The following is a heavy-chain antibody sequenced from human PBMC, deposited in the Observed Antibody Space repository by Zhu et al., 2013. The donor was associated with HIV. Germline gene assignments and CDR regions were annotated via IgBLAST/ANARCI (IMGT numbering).Heavy chain of an antibody. CDR2: IKSKSDGGTT. J-gene: IGHJ4*02. Sequence: EVQLVESGGGLVKPGGSLRLSCAASGFTFTNAWMNWVRQAPGKGLEWVGRIKSKSDGGTTDYAAPVKGRFTISRDDSEKTLYLHMNTLKTEDTAVYYCTADIVFWGQGILVTVSS. V-gene: IGHV3-15*01. CDR3: TADIVF. CDR1: GFTFTNAW. D-gene: IGHD3-16*02.